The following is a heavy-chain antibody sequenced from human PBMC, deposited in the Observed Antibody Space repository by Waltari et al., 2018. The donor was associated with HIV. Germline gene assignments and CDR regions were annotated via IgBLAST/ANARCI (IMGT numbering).Heavy chain of an antibody. Sequence: EVQLVESGGGLVKPGGSLRLSCAASGFHFNPHHMKWVRQSPGKGLEWVSSISSRSGYIYYADSVKGRFTISRDNAKNSLYLQMNSLRAEDTATYYCARERFLEWLLYTGGGIDYWGQGALVTVSS. V-gene: IGHV3-21*01. D-gene: IGHD3-3*01. CDR3: ARERFLEWLLYTGGGIDY. CDR2: ISSRSGYI. CDR1: GFHFNPHH. J-gene: IGHJ4*02.